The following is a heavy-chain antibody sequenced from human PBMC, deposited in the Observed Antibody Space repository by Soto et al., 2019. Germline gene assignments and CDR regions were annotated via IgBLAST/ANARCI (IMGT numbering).Heavy chain of an antibody. V-gene: IGHV3-53*01. D-gene: IGHD5-12*01. J-gene: IGHJ4*02. CDR2: IYSGGTT. Sequence: EVQVVESGGGLIQPGGSLRLSCVVSGFTVSSTNYMSWVRLAPGKGLEGVSVIYSGGTTFYADSVKGRFTISRDNSKNTLYLQMNSVRAEDTALYYCHGYGYWGQGTLVTVSS. CDR3: HGYGY. CDR1: GFTVSSTNY.